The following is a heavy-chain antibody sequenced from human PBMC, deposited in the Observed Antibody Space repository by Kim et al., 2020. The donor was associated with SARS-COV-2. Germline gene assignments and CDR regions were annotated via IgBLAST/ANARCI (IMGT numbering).Heavy chain of an antibody. J-gene: IGHJ6*01. Sequence: SETLSLTCTVSGGSINSFYWSWTRQPPGKGLEWIGYISYIGNTNYNPSLKSRVTISVDTSKNQFSLKLSSVTAADTAVYYCARASGTVTTSYYHGMDVWG. D-gene: IGHD4-4*01. CDR3: ARASGTVTTSYYHGMDV. CDR1: GGSINSFY. V-gene: IGHV4-59*01. CDR2: ISYIGNT.